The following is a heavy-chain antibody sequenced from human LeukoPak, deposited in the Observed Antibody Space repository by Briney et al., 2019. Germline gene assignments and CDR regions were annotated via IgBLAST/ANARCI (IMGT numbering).Heavy chain of an antibody. J-gene: IGHJ4*02. CDR1: GGSISSSNW. V-gene: IGHV4-4*02. Sequence: PSETLSLTCAVSGGSISSSNWWSWVRQPPGKGLEWIGEIYHSGSTNYNPSLKSRVTISVDKPKNQFSLKLSSVTAADTAVYYCARKTQQLVTAFDYWGQGTLVTVSS. D-gene: IGHD6-13*01. CDR3: ARKTQQLVTAFDY. CDR2: IYHSGST.